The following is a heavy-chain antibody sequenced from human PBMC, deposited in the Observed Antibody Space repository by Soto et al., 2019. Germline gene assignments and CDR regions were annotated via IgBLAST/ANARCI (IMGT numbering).Heavy chain of an antibody. CDR3: AGGSGWLSDY. J-gene: IGHJ4*02. Sequence: PRWSLRLSCSASGFSISSYWMNWVRQAPGKGLEWVAIIRKDGSEKYYVDSVKGRFTISRDNAKNSLYLQMNSPRDDDTAVYYCAGGSGWLSDYWGRGTLVTVSS. CDR2: IRKDGSEK. D-gene: IGHD6-19*01. V-gene: IGHV3-7*03. CDR1: GFSISSYW.